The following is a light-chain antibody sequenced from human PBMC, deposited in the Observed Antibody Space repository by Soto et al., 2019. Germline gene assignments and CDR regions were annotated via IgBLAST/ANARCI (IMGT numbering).Light chain of an antibody. CDR2: DVT. Sequence: HSVLTQPASGSGAPRQSSTISCTRTSSDVGGYNHVSWYQHYPGKAPKLIIYDVTNRPSGVSNRFSGSKSGNTASLTISGLQAEDEADYFCSSYTRSTIYVFGTGTKVTVL. J-gene: IGLJ1*01. CDR1: SSDVGGYNH. V-gene: IGLV2-14*03. CDR3: SSYTRSTIYV.